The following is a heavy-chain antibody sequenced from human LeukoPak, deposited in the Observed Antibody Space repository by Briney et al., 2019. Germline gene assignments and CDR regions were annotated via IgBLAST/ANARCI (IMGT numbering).Heavy chain of an antibody. V-gene: IGHV4-59*08. J-gene: IGHJ4*02. CDR1: GGSISSYY. CDR2: IYYIVGA. D-gene: IGHD3-22*01. Sequence: SETLSLTCTVSGGSISSYYWSWIWHPPGKGLWWIGYIYYIVGANYNPSLKSRVAISLDTSKNKISFIRSSAAAADTTRYYFARQRNYYDSSGYYYVFFEYWGQGTLVTVSS. CDR3: ARQRNYYDSSGYYYVFFEY.